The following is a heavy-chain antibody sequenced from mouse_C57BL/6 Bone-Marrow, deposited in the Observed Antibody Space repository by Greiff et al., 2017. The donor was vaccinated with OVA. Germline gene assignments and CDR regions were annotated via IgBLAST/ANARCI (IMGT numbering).Heavy chain of an antibody. CDR3: AREYYGSSPYYFDY. D-gene: IGHD1-1*01. CDR1: GYTFTSYW. CDR2: IDPSDSYT. J-gene: IGHJ2*01. Sequence: QVQLQQPGAELVRPGTSVKLSCKASGYTFTSYWMHWVKQRPGQGLEWIGVIDPSDSYTNYNQKFKGKATLTVDTSSSTAYMQLSSLTSEDSAVYDCAREYYGSSPYYFDYWGQGTTLTVSS. V-gene: IGHV1-59*01.